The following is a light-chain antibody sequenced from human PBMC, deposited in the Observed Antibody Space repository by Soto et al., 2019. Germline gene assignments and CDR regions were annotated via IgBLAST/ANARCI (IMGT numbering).Light chain of an antibody. CDR2: DAS. CDR1: QSIINS. J-gene: IGKJ1*01. CDR3: QQRSNWPWT. Sequence: EIVLTQSPATLSLSPWERATLSCRASQSIINSLAWYQQKPGQIPRLLIHDASNRATGIPARFSGSGSGTDFTLTISNLEPEDFAVYYCQQRSNWPWTFGQGTKVEIK. V-gene: IGKV3-11*01.